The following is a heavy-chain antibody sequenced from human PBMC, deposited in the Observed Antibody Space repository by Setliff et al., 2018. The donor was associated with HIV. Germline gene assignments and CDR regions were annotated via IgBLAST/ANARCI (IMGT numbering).Heavy chain of an antibody. CDR2: ISTYKGNT. Sequence: ASVKVSCNASGYTFTSYGISWVRQAPGQGLEWMGWISTYKGNTKYEQKFQGRVTMTTDTSTSTAYMVLRGLRSDDTAIYYCARDNYDDYSRVQMDVWGKGTTGTVPQ. V-gene: IGHV1-18*04. CDR1: GYTFTSYG. CDR3: ARDNYDDYSRVQMDV. D-gene: IGHD4-17*01. J-gene: IGHJ6*04.